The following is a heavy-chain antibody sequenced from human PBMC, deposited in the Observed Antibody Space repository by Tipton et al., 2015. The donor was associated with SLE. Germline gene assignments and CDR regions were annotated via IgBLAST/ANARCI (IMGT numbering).Heavy chain of an antibody. D-gene: IGHD5-18*01. CDR1: GFTVSSNY. Sequence: SLRLSCAASGFTVSSNYMSWVRQAPGKGLEWVSVIYSGGSTYYADSVKGRFTISRDNSKNTLYLQMNSLRAEDTAVYYCAREEGYSYGTYYYYGMDVWGQGTTVTVSS. CDR3: AREEGYSYGTYYYYGMDV. CDR2: IYSGGST. J-gene: IGHJ6*02. V-gene: IGHV3-66*02.